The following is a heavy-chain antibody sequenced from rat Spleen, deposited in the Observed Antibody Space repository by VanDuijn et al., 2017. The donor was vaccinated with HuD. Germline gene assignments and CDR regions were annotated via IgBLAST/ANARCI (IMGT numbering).Heavy chain of an antibody. CDR3: ARYNRIPYNNPYYFDY. Sequence: EMQLQESGPGLVKPSQSLSLACSVTVYSITSSYRWNWIRKFPGNKLEWMGYINGAGSTNYNPALKSRISITRDISKNQFFLQLNSVTTEDTATYYCARYNRIPYNNPYYFDYWGQGVMVTVSS. CDR1: VYSITSSYR. J-gene: IGHJ2*01. V-gene: IGHV3-3*01. D-gene: IGHD1-10*01. CDR2: INGAGST.